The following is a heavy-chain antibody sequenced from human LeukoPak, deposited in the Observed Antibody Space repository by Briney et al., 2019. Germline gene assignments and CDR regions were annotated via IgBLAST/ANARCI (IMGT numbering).Heavy chain of an antibody. CDR2: IKEDGSKK. V-gene: IGHV3-7*01. Sequence: GGSLRLSCAASGFTFSTYWMTWVRQAPGKGLEWVANIKEDGSKKYYVDSVKGRFTISRDNAKNSLYLQMNSLRAEDMAVYYCARDLAYEYSSRGVYWGQGTLVTVSS. D-gene: IGHD6-13*01. CDR1: GFTFSTYW. J-gene: IGHJ4*02. CDR3: ARDLAYEYSSRGVY.